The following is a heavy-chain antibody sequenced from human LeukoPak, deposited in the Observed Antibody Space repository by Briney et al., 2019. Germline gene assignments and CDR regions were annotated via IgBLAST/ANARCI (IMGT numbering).Heavy chain of an antibody. V-gene: IGHV4-59*01. CDR2: IYYSGTT. D-gene: IGHD5-18*01. J-gene: IGHJ5*02. CDR3: ARDQGRGYSYGYWFDP. Sequence: SETLSLTCTVSGGSISSYYWSWIRQPPGKGLEWIGYIYYSGTTNYNPSLKSRVTISVDTSKNQFSLKLSSVTAADTAVYYCARDQGRGYSYGYWFDPWGQGTLVTVSS. CDR1: GGSISSYY.